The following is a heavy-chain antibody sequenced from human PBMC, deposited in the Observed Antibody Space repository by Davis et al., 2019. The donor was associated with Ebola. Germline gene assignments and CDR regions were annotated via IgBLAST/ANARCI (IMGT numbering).Heavy chain of an antibody. CDR1: GFTFDDYA. J-gene: IGHJ4*02. D-gene: IGHD2-21*02. V-gene: IGHV3-9*01. CDR2: ISWNSGSI. CDR3: ARTPYCGGDCLSLFDY. Sequence: SLKISCAASGFTFDDYAMHWVRQAPGKGLEWVSGISWNSGSIGYADSVKGRFTISRDNAKNSLYLQMNSLRAEDTAVYYCARTPYCGGDCLSLFDYWGQGTLVTVSS.